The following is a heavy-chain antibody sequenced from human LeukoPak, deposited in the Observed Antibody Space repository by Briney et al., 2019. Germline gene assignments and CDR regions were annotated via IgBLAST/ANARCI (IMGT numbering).Heavy chain of an antibody. CDR2: ISGSGGST. J-gene: IGHJ2*01. D-gene: IGHD4-17*01. V-gene: IGHV3-23*01. CDR3: AKANTVTTYHLRYFDL. CDR1: GFTFSDYS. Sequence: GGSLRLSCAASGFTFSDYSMNWVRQAPGKGLEWVSAISGSGGSTYYADSVKGRFTISRDNSKNTLYLQMNSLRAEDTAVYYCAKANTVTTYHLRYFDLWGRGTLVTVSS.